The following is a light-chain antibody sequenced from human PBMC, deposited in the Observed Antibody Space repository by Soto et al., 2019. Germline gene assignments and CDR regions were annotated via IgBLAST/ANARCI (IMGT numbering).Light chain of an antibody. CDR2: DNN. J-gene: IGLJ2*01. CDR1: SSDVGGYNY. V-gene: IGLV2-14*01. Sequence: QSALTQPASVSGSPGQSITISCTGTSSDVGGYNYVSWYQQHPDKAPKLMIYDNNKRPSGIPDRFSGSKSGTSGTLDITGLQTGDEADYYCATWDGSLPGEVFGGGTKLTVL. CDR3: ATWDGSLPGEV.